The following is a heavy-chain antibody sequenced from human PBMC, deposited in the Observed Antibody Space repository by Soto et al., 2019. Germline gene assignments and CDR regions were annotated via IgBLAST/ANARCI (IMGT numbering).Heavy chain of an antibody. D-gene: IGHD4-4*01. V-gene: IGHV3-48*02. J-gene: IGHJ6*02. CDR2: ISSSSSTI. Sequence: GGSLRLSCAASGFTFSSYSMNWVRQAPGKGLEWVSYISSSSSTIYYADSVKGRFTISRDNAKNSLYLQMNSLRDEDTAVYYCARDNSNYVYYYYYGMDVWGQGPTVTVSS. CDR1: GFTFSSYS. CDR3: ARDNSNYVYYYYYGMDV.